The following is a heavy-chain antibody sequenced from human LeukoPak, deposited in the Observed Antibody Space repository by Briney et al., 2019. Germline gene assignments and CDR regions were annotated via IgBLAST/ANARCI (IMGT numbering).Heavy chain of an antibody. Sequence: GESLQISCKGSGYRFTSYWIGWVRPMPGKGRGWMGIIYPGDSDTRYSPSFQGQVTISADKSISTAYLQWSSLKASDTAMYYCARLLYYYMDVWGKGTTVTVSS. V-gene: IGHV5-51*01. CDR3: ARLLYYYMDV. D-gene: IGHD2-15*01. CDR1: GYRFTSYW. CDR2: IYPGDSDT. J-gene: IGHJ6*03.